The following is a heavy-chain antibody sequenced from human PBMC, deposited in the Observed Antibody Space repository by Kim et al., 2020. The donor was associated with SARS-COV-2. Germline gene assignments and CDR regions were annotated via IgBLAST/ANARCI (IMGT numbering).Heavy chain of an antibody. Sequence: SETLSLTCTVSGGSISSYYWSWIRQPPGKGLEWIGYIYYSGSTNYNPSLKSRVTISENTSKNKFFLKLSYVPAADTAGYDCAGLDVSGSDGDVQYW. CDR1: GGSISSYY. V-gene: IGHV4-59*08. CDR3: AGLDVSGSDGDVQYW. J-gene: IGHJ2*01. CDR2: IYYSGST. D-gene: IGHD3-10*01.